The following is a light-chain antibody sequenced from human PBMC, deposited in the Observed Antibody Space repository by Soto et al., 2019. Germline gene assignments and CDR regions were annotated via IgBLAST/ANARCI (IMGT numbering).Light chain of an antibody. V-gene: IGKV1-5*01. CDR3: KQYNSYYYT. CDR1: QSISSW. Sequence: DIQMTHSPSTLSASVGDRVTITCRASQSISSWLAWYQQKPGKAPKLLIYDASSLESGVPSRFRGSGSGKELTLTISSLQPDDFATYYCKQYNSYYYTFGQGTKVDIX. J-gene: IGKJ2*01. CDR2: DAS.